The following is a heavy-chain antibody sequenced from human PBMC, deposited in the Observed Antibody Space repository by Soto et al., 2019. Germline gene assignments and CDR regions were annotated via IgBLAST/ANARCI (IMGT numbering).Heavy chain of an antibody. Sequence: PSETLSLTCTVSGGSIRSSSYYWIRQPPGKGLEWIGSIDYSGSTYYNPSLKSRVTISVDTSKNQFSLKLSSVTAADTAVYYCATFLGDPAYWGQGTLVTSPQ. CDR2: IDYSGST. CDR1: GGSIRSSSYY. CDR3: ATFLGDPAY. J-gene: IGHJ4*02. D-gene: IGHD7-27*01. V-gene: IGHV4-39*01.